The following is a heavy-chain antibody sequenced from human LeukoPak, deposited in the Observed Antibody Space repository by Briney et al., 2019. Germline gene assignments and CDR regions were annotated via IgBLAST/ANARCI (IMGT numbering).Heavy chain of an antibody. Sequence: GGSLRLSCAASGVTFSNAWMSWVRQAPGKGLEWVGRIKSKTDGGTTDYAAPVKGRFTISRDDSKNTLYLQMNSLKTEDTAVYYCTTVQSIRSGWSRFDYWGQGPLVTGSS. CDR1: GVTFSNAW. D-gene: IGHD6-19*01. CDR2: IKSKTDGGTT. CDR3: TTVQSIRSGWSRFDY. V-gene: IGHV3-15*01. J-gene: IGHJ4*02.